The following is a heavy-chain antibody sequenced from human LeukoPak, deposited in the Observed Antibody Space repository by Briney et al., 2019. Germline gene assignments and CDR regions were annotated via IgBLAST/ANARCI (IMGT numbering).Heavy chain of an antibody. CDR3: AAVTYSSGPFDP. CDR1: GFTFTISA. V-gene: IGHV1-58*02. D-gene: IGHD6-25*01. Sequence: SAKVSCKASGFTFTISAMQWVRQARGQRLEWIGWIVVVSGNTNYAQKFQEKVTITRDMTTSTAYMELSSLRSEDTAVYYCAAVTYSSGPFDPWGQGTLVTVSS. CDR2: IVVVSGNT. J-gene: IGHJ5*02.